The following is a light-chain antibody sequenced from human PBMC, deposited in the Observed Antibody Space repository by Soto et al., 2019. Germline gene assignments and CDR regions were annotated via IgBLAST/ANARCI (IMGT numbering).Light chain of an antibody. CDR3: QSYDSSFYV. Sequence: QLLLTQPPSVSGAPGQRVTISCTGSSSNIGAGYDVHWYQQLPGTAPKLLIYGNSNRPSGVPDRFSGSKSGTSASLAITGLQAEDEADYYCQSYDSSFYVFGTGTKLTVL. CDR2: GNS. V-gene: IGLV1-40*01. CDR1: SSNIGAGYD. J-gene: IGLJ1*01.